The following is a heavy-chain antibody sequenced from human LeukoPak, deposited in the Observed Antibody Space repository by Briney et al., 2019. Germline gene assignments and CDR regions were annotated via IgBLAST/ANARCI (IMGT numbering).Heavy chain of an antibody. V-gene: IGHV3-23*01. CDR3: AKDFPSSIVTN. CDR1: GFTFSSYW. CDR2: ISNSGHST. Sequence: GGSLRLSCAASGFTFSSYWMSWVRQAPGEGLEWVSGISNSGHSTYYIASVKGRFTVSRDNSKSTLFLQMNSLRAEDTAVYYCAKDFPSSIVTNWGQGTLVTVSS. D-gene: IGHD6-6*01. J-gene: IGHJ4*01.